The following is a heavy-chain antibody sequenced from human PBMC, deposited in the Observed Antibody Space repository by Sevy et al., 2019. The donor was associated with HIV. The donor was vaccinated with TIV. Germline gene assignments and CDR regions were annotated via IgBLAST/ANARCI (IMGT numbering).Heavy chain of an antibody. V-gene: IGHV3-30-3*01. Sequence: GGCLRLSCAASGFAFSSHAMHWVRQAPGKGLEWVAVISYEGTETFYAASVEGRFTISRDNSKNMLSLQINSLRPEDTALYYCARHGGYSIKWYPLYWGHGTLVTVSS. CDR1: GFAFSSHA. J-gene: IGHJ4*01. D-gene: IGHD6-13*01. CDR2: ISYEGTET. CDR3: ARHGGYSIKWYPLY.